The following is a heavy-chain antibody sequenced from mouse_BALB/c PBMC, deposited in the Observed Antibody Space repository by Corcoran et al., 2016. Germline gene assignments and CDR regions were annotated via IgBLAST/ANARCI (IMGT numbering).Heavy chain of an antibody. Sequence: EVLLQQSGPELVKPGASVKIPCKASGYTFTDYNMDWVKQSHGKSLEWIGDINPNNGGTIYNQKFKGKATLTVDKSSSTAYMELRSLTSEDTAVYYCARLYYGSSFDYWGQGTTLTVSS. V-gene: IGHV1-18*01. CDR1: GYTFTDYN. D-gene: IGHD1-1*01. CDR2: INPNNGGT. CDR3: ARLYYGSSFDY. J-gene: IGHJ2*01.